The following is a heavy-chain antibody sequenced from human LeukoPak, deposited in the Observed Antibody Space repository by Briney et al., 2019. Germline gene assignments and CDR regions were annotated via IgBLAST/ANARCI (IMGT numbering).Heavy chain of an antibody. CDR2: ISWNSGSI. Sequence: GGSLRLSCAASGFTFDDYAMHWVRQAPGKGLEWVSGISWNSGSIGYADSVKGRFTISRDNAKNSLYLQMNSLRAEDTALYYCAKDIGGPEYSGYDCAFDIWGQGTMVTVSS. D-gene: IGHD5-12*01. CDR3: AKDIGGPEYSGYDCAFDI. J-gene: IGHJ3*02. CDR1: GFTFDDYA. V-gene: IGHV3-9*01.